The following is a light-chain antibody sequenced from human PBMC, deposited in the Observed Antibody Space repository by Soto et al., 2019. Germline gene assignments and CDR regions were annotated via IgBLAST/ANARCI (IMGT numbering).Light chain of an antibody. Sequence: DIVMTQSPDSLPVSLGERATINCKSNQSVSSSYLAWYQQKPGQAPRLLIYGASSRATGIPDRFSGSGSGTDFTLTISRLEPEDFAVYYCQQYGSSPRITFGQGTRLEIK. CDR2: GAS. CDR1: QSVSSSY. J-gene: IGKJ5*01. CDR3: QQYGSSPRIT. V-gene: IGKV3-20*01.